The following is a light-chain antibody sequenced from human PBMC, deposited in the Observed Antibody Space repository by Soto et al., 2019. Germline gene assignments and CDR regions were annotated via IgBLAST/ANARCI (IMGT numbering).Light chain of an antibody. CDR3: SSYAGSSTLGV. J-gene: IGLJ1*01. CDR2: EVT. CDR1: SSDVAGYNY. Sequence: QSALPQPPSASGSPGQSVTISCTGTSSDVAGYNYVSWYQQHPGKAPKLIIYEVTKRPSGVPDRFSGSKSGNTASLTVSGLQAEDEADYYCSSYAGSSTLGVFGTGTKVTVL. V-gene: IGLV2-8*01.